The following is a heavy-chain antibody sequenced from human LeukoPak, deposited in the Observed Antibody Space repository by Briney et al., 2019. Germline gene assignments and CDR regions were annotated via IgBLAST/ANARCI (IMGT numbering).Heavy chain of an antibody. J-gene: IGHJ4*02. CDR2: IYFSGST. CDR3: ARDEGTAVDY. D-gene: IGHD1-1*01. Sequence: PSQTLSLTCAVSGGSISSGGYSWSWIRQPPGKGLEWIGNIYFSGSTNYNPSLKSRVTILADTSKNQFSLKLSSVTAADTAVYYCARDEGTAVDYWGQGTLVTVSS. V-gene: IGHV4-61*08. CDR1: GGSISSGGYS.